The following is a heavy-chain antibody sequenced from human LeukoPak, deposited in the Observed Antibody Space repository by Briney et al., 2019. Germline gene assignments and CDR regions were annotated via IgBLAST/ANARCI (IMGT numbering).Heavy chain of an antibody. J-gene: IGHJ3*02. V-gene: IGHV4-4*07. D-gene: IGHD3-3*01. CDR2: IYTSGST. CDR3: AREPPSITIFGVVVDAFDI. Sequence: SETLSLTCTVSGGSISSYYWSWIRQPAGKGLEWIGRIYTSGSTNYNPSLKSRVTMSVDTSKNQFSLKLSSVTAADTAVYYCAREPPSITIFGVVVDAFDIWGQGTMVTVSS. CDR1: GGSISSYY.